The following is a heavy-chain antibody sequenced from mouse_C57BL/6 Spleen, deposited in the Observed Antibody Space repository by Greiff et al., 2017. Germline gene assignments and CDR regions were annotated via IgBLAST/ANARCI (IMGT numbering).Heavy chain of an antibody. CDR2: IYPGNSDT. V-gene: IGHV1-5*01. Sequence: EVQLQQSGTVLARPGASVKMSCKTSGYTFTSYWMHWVKQRPGQGLEWIGAIYPGNSDTSYNQKFKGKAKLTAVTSASTAYMELSSLTNEDSAVYYCTRGPSYDDYDDDYWGQGTTLTVSS. CDR3: TRGPSYDDYDDDY. J-gene: IGHJ2*01. CDR1: GYTFTSYW. D-gene: IGHD2-4*01.